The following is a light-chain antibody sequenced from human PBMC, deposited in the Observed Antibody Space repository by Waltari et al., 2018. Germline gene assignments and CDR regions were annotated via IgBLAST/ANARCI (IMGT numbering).Light chain of an antibody. V-gene: IGLV1-44*01. CDR2: SNN. J-gene: IGLJ2*01. CDR3: AAWDDSLNGPHVV. Sequence: QSVLTQPPSASGTPGQRVTISCSGSSSNIGSNTVNWYQQLPGTAPKLPISSNNQPPSGVPDRFSGSKSGTSASLAISGLQSEDEADYYCAAWDDSLNGPHVVFGGGTKLTVL. CDR1: SSNIGSNT.